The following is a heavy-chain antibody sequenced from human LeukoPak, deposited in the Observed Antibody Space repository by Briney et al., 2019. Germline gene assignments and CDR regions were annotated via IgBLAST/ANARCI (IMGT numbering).Heavy chain of an antibody. D-gene: IGHD1-14*01. CDR1: GFTFRNYG. V-gene: IGHV3-33*06. CDR2: IWYDGGTK. Sequence: GRSLRLSCVASGFTFRNYGMHWVRQAPGKGLEWVAIIWYDGGTKYYADSVKGRFTISRDNSKNTLYLQMDSLRAEDTAVYYCAKEAEDHRYDHWGQGALVIVSS. CDR3: AKEAEDHRYDH. J-gene: IGHJ4*02.